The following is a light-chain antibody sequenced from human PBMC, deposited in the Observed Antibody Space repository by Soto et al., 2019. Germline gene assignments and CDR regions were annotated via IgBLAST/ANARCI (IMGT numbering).Light chain of an antibody. CDR1: QDISNY. Sequence: DIQMTQSPSSLSASVGDRVTITCQASQDISNYLNWYQQKPGKAPKLLIYDASNLETGVPSRFSGSGSGTDLTFTISSLQHEDIATYYCQQYDNLPLTFGQGTKLEIK. CDR2: DAS. CDR3: QQYDNLPLT. V-gene: IGKV1-33*01. J-gene: IGKJ2*01.